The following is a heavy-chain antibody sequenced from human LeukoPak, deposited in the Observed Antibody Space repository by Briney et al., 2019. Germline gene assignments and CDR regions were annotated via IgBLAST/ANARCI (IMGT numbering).Heavy chain of an antibody. V-gene: IGHV1-18*01. J-gene: IGHJ6*02. CDR3: ARDDAPAGSESYCRRISCYLGRLDV. CDR1: GYTFIGFS. Sequence: ASVKVSCKASGYTFIGFSISWVRQAPGQGLEWMGWINTHNGNTKYTQKFQGRVTMTRDKFTSTAYMELTSLTSDDTAVYYCARDDAPAGSESYCRRISCYLGRLDVWGQGTTITVSS. CDR2: INTHNGNT. D-gene: IGHD2-2*01.